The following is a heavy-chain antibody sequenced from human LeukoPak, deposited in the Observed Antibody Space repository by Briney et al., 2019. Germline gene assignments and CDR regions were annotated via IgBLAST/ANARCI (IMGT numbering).Heavy chain of an antibody. CDR2: MNPNSGNT. D-gene: IGHD1-26*01. CDR1: GYTFTSYD. Sequence: APVKVSCKASGYTFTSYDINWVRQATGQGLEWMGWMNPNSGNTGYAQKFQGRVTITRNTSISTAYMELSSLRSEDTAVHYCARTSGSYYSDYWGQGTLVTVSS. J-gene: IGHJ4*02. CDR3: ARTSGSYYSDY. V-gene: IGHV1-8*03.